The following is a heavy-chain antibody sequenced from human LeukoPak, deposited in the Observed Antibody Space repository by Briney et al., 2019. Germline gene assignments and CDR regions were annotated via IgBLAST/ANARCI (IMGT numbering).Heavy chain of an antibody. D-gene: IGHD7-27*01. CDR2: IYYSGST. V-gene: IGHV4-59*01. CDR1: GGSISSYY. CDR3: ASSGEEDPNFDY. Sequence: SETLSLTCTVSGGSISSYYWSWIRQPPGKGLEWIGYIYYSGSTNYNPSLKSRVTISVDTSKNQFSLKLSSVTAADTAVYYCASSGEEDPNFDYWGQGTLVTVSS. J-gene: IGHJ4*02.